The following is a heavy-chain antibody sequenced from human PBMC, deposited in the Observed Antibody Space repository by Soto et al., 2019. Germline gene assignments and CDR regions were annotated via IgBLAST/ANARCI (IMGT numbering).Heavy chain of an antibody. Sequence: QVQLQQWGAGLLKPSETLSLTCAVYGGSFSGYYWSWIRQPPGKGLEWIGEINHSGSTNYNPSLKSRVTIPVDTSKNQFSLKLSSVTAADTAVYYCARVSVVPAARRYYYYYGMDVWGQGTTVTVSS. CDR3: ARVSVVPAARRYYYYYGMDV. D-gene: IGHD2-2*01. V-gene: IGHV4-34*01. CDR1: GGSFSGYY. CDR2: INHSGST. J-gene: IGHJ6*02.